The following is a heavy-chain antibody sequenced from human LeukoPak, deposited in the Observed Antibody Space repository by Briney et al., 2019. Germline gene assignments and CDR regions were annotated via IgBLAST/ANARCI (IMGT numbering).Heavy chain of an antibody. V-gene: IGHV1-2*02. D-gene: IGHD6-6*01. J-gene: IGHJ4*02. Sequence: ASVKVSCKASGGTFSSYAISWVRQAPGQGLEWMGWINPNSDGTNSAQKFQGRVTMTRDTSISTAYMELSRLRSDGTAIFYCARGVSWRIDYWGQGTLVTVSS. CDR1: GGTFSSYA. CDR2: INPNSDGT. CDR3: ARGVSWRIDY.